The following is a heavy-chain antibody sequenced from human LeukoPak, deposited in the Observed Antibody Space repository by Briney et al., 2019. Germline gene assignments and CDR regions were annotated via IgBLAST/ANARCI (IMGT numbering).Heavy chain of an antibody. Sequence: PGGSLRLSCAASGFTFGSYGMHWVRQAPGKGLDWVAVISHDGRKAYYADSVKGRFTISRDNSKNTLNLQMNSLRDEDTAVYYCAKEVSPRVATSLDLWGQGTLVTVSS. CDR1: GFTFGSYG. CDR3: AKEVSPRVATSLDL. CDR2: ISHDGRKA. V-gene: IGHV3-30*18. J-gene: IGHJ4*02. D-gene: IGHD5-24*01.